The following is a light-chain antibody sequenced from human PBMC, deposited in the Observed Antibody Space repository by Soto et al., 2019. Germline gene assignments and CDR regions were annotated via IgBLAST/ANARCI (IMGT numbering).Light chain of an antibody. CDR1: QSVSLN. CDR3: QQYGSSAWT. V-gene: IGKV3-20*01. J-gene: IGKJ1*01. CDR2: GAS. Sequence: EIVMTQSPATLSVSPGERATLSCRASQSVSLNLAWYQQKPGQAPRLLIYGASSRATGIPDRFSGSGSGTDFTLTISRLEPEDFAVYYCQQYGSSAWTFGQGTKVDIK.